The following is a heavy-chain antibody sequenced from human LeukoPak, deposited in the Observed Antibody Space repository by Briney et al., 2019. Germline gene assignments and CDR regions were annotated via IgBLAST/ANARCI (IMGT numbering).Heavy chain of an antibody. J-gene: IGHJ4*02. D-gene: IGHD5-18*01. CDR3: ARDSEVDTGMAHFDY. V-gene: IGHV3-48*02. Sequence: PGGSLRLSCTASGFTFSIYSMNWVRQAPGKGLEWVSYIISSGSTIYYADSVKGRFTISRDNAKNSLYLQMSSLRDEETAVYYCARDSEVDTGMAHFDYWGQGTLVTVPS. CDR1: GFTFSIYS. CDR2: IISSGSTI.